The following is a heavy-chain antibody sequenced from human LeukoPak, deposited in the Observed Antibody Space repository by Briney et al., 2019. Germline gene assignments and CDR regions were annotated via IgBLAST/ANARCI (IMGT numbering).Heavy chain of an antibody. J-gene: IGHJ4*02. CDR1: GFTFSSYA. CDR2: ISGSGGST. V-gene: IGHV3-23*01. Sequence: GGSLRLSCAASGFTFSSYAMSWVRQAPGKGLEWVSAISGSGGSTYYADSVKGRFTISRDNSKNTLYLQMNSLRAEDTAVHYCAKDLIPRDYFDYWGQGTLVTVSS. CDR3: AKDLIPRDYFDY.